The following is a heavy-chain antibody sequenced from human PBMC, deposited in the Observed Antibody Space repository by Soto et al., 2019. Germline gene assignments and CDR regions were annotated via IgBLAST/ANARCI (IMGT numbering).Heavy chain of an antibody. V-gene: IGHV1-69*13. CDR1: GGTFSSYA. D-gene: IGHD3-22*01. J-gene: IGHJ4*02. Sequence: SVKVSCKASGGTFSSYAISWVRQAPGQGLEWMGGIIPIFGTANYAQKFQGRVTITADESTSTAYMELSSLRSEDTAVYYCARSSDSSGYLYYFDYWGQGTLVTVSS. CDR3: ARSSDSSGYLYYFDY. CDR2: IIPIFGTA.